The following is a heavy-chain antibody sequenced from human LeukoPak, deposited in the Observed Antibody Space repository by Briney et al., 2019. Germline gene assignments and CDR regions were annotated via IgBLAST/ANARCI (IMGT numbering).Heavy chain of an antibody. D-gene: IGHD1-14*01. CDR2: IYPRDSDT. V-gene: IGHV5-51*01. CDR3: ARHVTTASAARGFDI. Sequence: KVSCKASGYTFTGYYMHWVRQMPGKGLEWMGIIYPRDSDTRYSPSFQGQVTISADKSINTAYLQWSGLKASDTAVYYCARHVTTASAARGFDIWGQGTMVTVSS. CDR1: GYTFTGYY. J-gene: IGHJ3*02.